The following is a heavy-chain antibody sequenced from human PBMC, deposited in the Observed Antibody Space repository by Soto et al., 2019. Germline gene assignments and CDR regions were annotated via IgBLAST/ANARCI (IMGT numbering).Heavy chain of an antibody. CDR1: GFTFSSYW. V-gene: IGHV3-7*03. CDR2: IKQDGSDK. Sequence: EVQLVESGGDLVQPGGSLRLSCEASGFTFSSYWMGWVRQAPGKGLEWVANIKQDGSDKYYVDSVKGRFTISRDNTKNSLYLQMNSLRAEDTAVYYCARDRCSSTSCFFDYWGQGAVVTVSS. D-gene: IGHD2-2*01. J-gene: IGHJ4*02. CDR3: ARDRCSSTSCFFDY.